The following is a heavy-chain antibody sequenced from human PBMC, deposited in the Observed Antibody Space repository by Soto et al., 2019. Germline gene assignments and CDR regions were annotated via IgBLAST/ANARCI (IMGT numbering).Heavy chain of an antibody. CDR1: GFTFSNYA. D-gene: IGHD3-10*01. V-gene: IGHV3-23*01. Sequence: EVLLLDSGGGLVQPGGSLRLSCAASGFTFSNYAMTWVRQAPGKGPEWISTVNNGGGGTYYADSVKGRFTISRDNSKNTLYLQVSSLRAADTAVYYCAKEGLGRGIDYWGQGILGTVSS. J-gene: IGHJ4*02. CDR2: VNNGGGGT. CDR3: AKEGLGRGIDY.